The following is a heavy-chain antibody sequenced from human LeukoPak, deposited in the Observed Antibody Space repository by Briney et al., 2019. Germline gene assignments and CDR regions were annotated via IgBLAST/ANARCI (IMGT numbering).Heavy chain of an antibody. CDR1: GFVFSGYW. CDR3: ARERYYGSGTYYEDDAFDI. J-gene: IGHJ3*02. D-gene: IGHD3-10*01. CDR2: IKQDGSQK. Sequence: GGSLRLSCAASGFVFSGYWMTWVRQAPGKGLEWVAGIKQDGSQKDYRDSVKGRFTISRDNVKNSVYLQMSSLRAADTAVYYCARERYYGSGTYYEDDAFDIWGQGTRVTVSS. V-gene: IGHV3-7*05.